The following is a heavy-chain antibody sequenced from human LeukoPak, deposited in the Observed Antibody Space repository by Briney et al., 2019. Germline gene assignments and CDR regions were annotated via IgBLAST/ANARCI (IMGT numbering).Heavy chain of an antibody. J-gene: IGHJ4*02. D-gene: IGHD3-16*02. CDR1: GYTFTSYG. CDR3: VTWAFVNADS. Sequence: EASVRVSCKASGYTFTSYGISWVRQAPGRGLEWMGWINPSSGDTDCAQKFQGRVTMTRDTSINTAYMELSSLSSDDTAVYYCVTWAFVNADSWGQGTLVAVSS. V-gene: IGHV1-2*02. CDR2: INPSSGDT.